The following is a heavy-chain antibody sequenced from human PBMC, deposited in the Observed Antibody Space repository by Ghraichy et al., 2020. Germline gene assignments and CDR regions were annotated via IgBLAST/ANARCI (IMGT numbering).Heavy chain of an antibody. J-gene: IGHJ5*02. D-gene: IGHD3-22*01. Sequence: GGSLRLSCAASGFTFSSYAMHWVRQAPGKGLEWVAVISYDGSNKYYADSVKGRFTISRDNSKNTLYLQMNSLRAEHTAVYYCGREEPYYYDSSGLLGVSNWLEPWGQGTLVTGSS. CDR1: GFTFSSYA. V-gene: IGHV3-30*04. CDR3: GREEPYYYDSSGLLGVSNWLEP. CDR2: ISYDGSNK.